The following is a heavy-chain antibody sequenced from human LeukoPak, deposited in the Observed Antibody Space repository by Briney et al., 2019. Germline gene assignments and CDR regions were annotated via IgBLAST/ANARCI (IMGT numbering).Heavy chain of an antibody. CDR2: ISAYNGNT. Sequence: ASVKVSCKASGYTFTSYGISWVRQAPGQGLEWMGWISAYNGNTNYAQKLQGRVTMTTDTSTSTAYMELRSLRSDDTAVYYCARVNLVGATTGYYYYMDVWGKGTTVTVSS. CDR1: GYTFTSYG. CDR3: ARVNLVGATTGYYYYMDV. V-gene: IGHV1-18*01. D-gene: IGHD1-26*01. J-gene: IGHJ6*03.